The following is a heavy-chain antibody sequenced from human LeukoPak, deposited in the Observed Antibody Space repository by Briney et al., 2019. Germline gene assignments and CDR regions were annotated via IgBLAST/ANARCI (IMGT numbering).Heavy chain of an antibody. J-gene: IGHJ4*02. CDR1: GGSISSYY. V-gene: IGHV4-4*07. CDR3: ARGGDIVVVPAAHPYFDY. D-gene: IGHD2-2*01. CDR2: IYTGGST. Sequence: SETLSLTCTVSGGSISSYYWSWIRQPAGRGLEWIGRIYTGGSTNYNPSLKSRVTMSVDTSKNQFSLKLSSVTAADTAVYYCARGGDIVVVPAAHPYFDYWGQGTLVTVSS.